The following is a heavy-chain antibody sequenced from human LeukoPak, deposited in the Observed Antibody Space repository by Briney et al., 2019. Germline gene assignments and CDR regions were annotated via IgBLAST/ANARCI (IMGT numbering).Heavy chain of an antibody. D-gene: IGHD6-6*01. V-gene: IGHV3-66*01. CDR3: ARASSSYYYYGVDV. CDR2: VYSVGST. CDR1: AFTVSSNY. J-gene: IGHJ6*02. Sequence: HSGGSLRLSCAASAFTVSSNYMSWVRQAPGRGLEWVSVVYSVGSTYYADSVKGRFTISRDNSKNILYLQMNSLRAEDTAVYYCARASSSYYYYGVDVWGQGTTVTVSS.